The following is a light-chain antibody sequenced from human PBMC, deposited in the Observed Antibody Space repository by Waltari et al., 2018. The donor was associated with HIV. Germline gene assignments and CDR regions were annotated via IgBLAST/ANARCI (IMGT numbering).Light chain of an antibody. CDR3: QQRKYLYT. V-gene: IGKV3-11*01. CDR2: AVS. Sequence: EIVLTQSPATLSLSPGETATLSCRASQTVSTFLAWYQQKPGQSPRLLISAVSARAPGIPVRFSGSGSETDFTLTISGLEPDDFVVYFCQQRKYLYTFGQGTKVEI. J-gene: IGKJ2*01. CDR1: QTVSTF.